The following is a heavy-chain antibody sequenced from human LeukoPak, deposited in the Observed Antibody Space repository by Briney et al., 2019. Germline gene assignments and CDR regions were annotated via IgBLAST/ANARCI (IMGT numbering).Heavy chain of an antibody. D-gene: IGHD3-16*01. CDR1: GGSISSYY. CDR2: IYYSGST. Sequence: PSETLSLTCTVSGGSISSYYWSWIRQPPGKGLEWIGYIYYSGSTNYNPSLKSRVTISVDTSKNQFSLKLSSVTAVDTAVYYCARDGVTLFGGDVFVIGGKG. V-gene: IGHV4-59*01. J-gene: IGHJ6*03. CDR3: ARDGVTLFGGDVFVI.